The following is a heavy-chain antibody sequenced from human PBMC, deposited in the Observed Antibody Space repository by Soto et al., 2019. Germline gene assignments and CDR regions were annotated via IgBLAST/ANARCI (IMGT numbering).Heavy chain of an antibody. CDR2: INPNSGGT. V-gene: IGHV1-2*04. D-gene: IGHD6-13*01. CDR3: ARTLGYSSSWEYDY. Sequence: QVQLVQSGAEVKKPGASVKVSCKASGYTFTGYYMHWVRQAPGQGLEWMGWINPNSGGTNYAQKCQGWVTMNRDTSISTAYMELSRLRTDDTAVYYGARTLGYSSSWEYDYWGQGTLVTVSS. CDR1: GYTFTGYY. J-gene: IGHJ4*02.